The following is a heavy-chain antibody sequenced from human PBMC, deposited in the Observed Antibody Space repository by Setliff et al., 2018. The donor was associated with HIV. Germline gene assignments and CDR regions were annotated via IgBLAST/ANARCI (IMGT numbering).Heavy chain of an antibody. D-gene: IGHD3-10*01. Sequence: GASVKVSCKASGYNVTVSAINWVRQAPGQALAWLGWINTKPGNPTYAQGLTEQFVFSFDTSISTAYLQVSSLKAEDTAVYYCSRVNDPSHLQYNFEYWGRGTLVTVSS. V-gene: IGHV7-4-1*02. CDR2: INTKPGNP. CDR3: SRVNDPSHLQYNFEY. J-gene: IGHJ4*02. CDR1: GYNVTVSA.